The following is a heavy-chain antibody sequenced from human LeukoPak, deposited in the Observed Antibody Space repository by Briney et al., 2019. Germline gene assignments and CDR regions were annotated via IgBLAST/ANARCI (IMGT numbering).Heavy chain of an antibody. D-gene: IGHD1-26*01. V-gene: IGHV4-39*07. CDR3: ARVSGSYYFDY. Sequence: PSETLSLTCTVSGGSISSSSYYWGWIRQPPGKGLEWIGSIYYSGSTYYNLSLKSRVTISVDTSKNQFSLKLSSVTAADTAVYYCARVSGSYYFDYWGQGTLVTVSS. J-gene: IGHJ4*02. CDR1: GGSISSSSYY. CDR2: IYYSGST.